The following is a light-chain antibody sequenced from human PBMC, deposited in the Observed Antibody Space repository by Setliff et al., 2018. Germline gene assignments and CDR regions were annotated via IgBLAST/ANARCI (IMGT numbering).Light chain of an antibody. V-gene: IGKV3-20*01. CDR2: GAS. CDR1: QSVSSSY. J-gene: IGKJ1*01. CDR3: QQYGISPWT. Sequence: EIVLTQSPGTLSLSPGERATLSCRASQSVSSSYFGWFQQRPGQAPRLLIYGASSRATGVPARFSGSGSGTDFTLTISRLEPEDFAVYFCQQYGISPWTFGQGTKV.